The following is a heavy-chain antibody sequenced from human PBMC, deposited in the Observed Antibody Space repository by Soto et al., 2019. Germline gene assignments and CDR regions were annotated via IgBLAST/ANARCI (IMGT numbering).Heavy chain of an antibody. J-gene: IGHJ4*02. CDR1: GFTFSSYW. CDR3: ASARYSSSSSDY. D-gene: IGHD6-13*01. V-gene: IGHV3-74*01. CDR2: INGGGSTT. Sequence: GGSLRLSCAASGFTFSSYWMHWVRQVTGKGLVWVSRINGGGSTTTYADSVKGRFTISRDNAKNTLYLQMNSLRAEDTAVYYCASARYSSSSSDYWGQGILVTVSS.